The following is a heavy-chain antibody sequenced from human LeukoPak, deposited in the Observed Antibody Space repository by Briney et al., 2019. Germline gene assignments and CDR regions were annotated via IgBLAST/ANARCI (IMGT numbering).Heavy chain of an antibody. CDR1: RYSINSVSSSFF. J-gene: IGHJ4*02. Sequence: TSETLSLTCAVSRYSINSVSSSFFWGWIRQPPGKGLEWIGSINRSGVTYYNPSLKSRVAMSVDTSTNHFSLSLNSVTAADTAVYYCTRVSVAGAFVDWGQGTVVTVSS. D-gene: IGHD6-19*01. V-gene: IGHV4-38-2*01. CDR3: TRVSVAGAFVD. CDR2: INRSGVT.